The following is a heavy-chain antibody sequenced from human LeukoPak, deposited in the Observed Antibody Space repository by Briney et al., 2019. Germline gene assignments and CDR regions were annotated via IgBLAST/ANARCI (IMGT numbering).Heavy chain of an antibody. CDR1: GFTFSSYA. Sequence: GRSLRHSCAASGFTFSSYAMHWVRQAPGKGLEWVAVISYDGSNKYYADSVKGRFTISRDNSKNTLYLQMNSLRAEDTAVYYCAKDPSPLYCSSTSCSPYGMDVWGKGTTVTVSS. J-gene: IGHJ6*04. CDR2: ISYDGSNK. CDR3: AKDPSPLYCSSTSCSPYGMDV. V-gene: IGHV3-30*18. D-gene: IGHD2-2*01.